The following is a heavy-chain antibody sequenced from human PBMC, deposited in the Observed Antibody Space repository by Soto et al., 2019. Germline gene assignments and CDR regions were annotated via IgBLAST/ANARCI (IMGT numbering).Heavy chain of an antibody. Sequence: SETLSLTCAVYGGSFSGYYWSWIRQPPGKGLEWIGEINHSGSTNYNPSLKSRVTISVDTSKNQFSLKLSSVTAADTAVYYCARSYYGDYRYWGQGTLVTVSS. CDR2: INHSGST. D-gene: IGHD4-17*01. CDR1: GGSFSGYY. V-gene: IGHV4-34*01. J-gene: IGHJ4*02. CDR3: ARSYYGDYRY.